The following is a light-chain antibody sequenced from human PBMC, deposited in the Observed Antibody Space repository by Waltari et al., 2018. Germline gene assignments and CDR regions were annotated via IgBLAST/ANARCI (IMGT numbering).Light chain of an antibody. V-gene: IGKV3-11*01. J-gene: IGKJ5*01. CDR1: QSVSSY. CDR2: DAS. CDR3: QQHSNLIP. Sequence: IVLTQSPATLSLPPGETTTLSCRASQSVSSYLAWYQHKPGPAPRPCIYDASNRATGIPARFSGSGSGTDYSLTICSRRPEDFAVYYCQQHSNLIPFGQATRLEIK.